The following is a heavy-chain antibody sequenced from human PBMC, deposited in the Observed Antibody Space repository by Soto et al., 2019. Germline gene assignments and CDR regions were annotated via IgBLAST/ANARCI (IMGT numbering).Heavy chain of an antibody. Sequence: SETLSLTCIVSGGSTSSYYWSWIRQPAGKGLEWIGRIYTSGSPNYNPSLKSRVTMSVDTSKNQFSLKLSSVTAADTAVYYCARDTVTMVRRTRYGMDVWGQGTTVTVSS. D-gene: IGHD3-10*01. CDR1: GGSTSSYY. J-gene: IGHJ6*02. CDR3: ARDTVTMVRRTRYGMDV. V-gene: IGHV4-4*07. CDR2: IYTSGSP.